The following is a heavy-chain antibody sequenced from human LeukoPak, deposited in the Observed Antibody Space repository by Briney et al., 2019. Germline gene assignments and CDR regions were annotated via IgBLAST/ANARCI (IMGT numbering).Heavy chain of an antibody. CDR3: AREGGPYSSGWYRGGPYDAFDI. V-gene: IGHV1-18*01. Sequence: ASVKVSCKASGYTFTSYGISWVRQAPGQGLEWMGWISAYSGNTNYAQKLQGRVTMTTDTSTSTAYMELRSLRSDDTAVYYCAREGGPYSSGWYRGGPYDAFDIWGQGTMVTVSS. J-gene: IGHJ3*02. D-gene: IGHD6-19*01. CDR2: ISAYSGNT. CDR1: GYTFTSYG.